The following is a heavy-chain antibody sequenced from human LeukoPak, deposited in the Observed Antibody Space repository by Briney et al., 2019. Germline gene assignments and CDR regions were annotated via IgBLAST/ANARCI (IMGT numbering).Heavy chain of an antibody. D-gene: IGHD5-24*01. CDR1: GFTFSSYS. V-gene: IGHV3-21*01. CDR2: ISSSSSYI. Sequence: GGSLRLSCAASGFTFSSYSMNWVRQAPGKGLEWVSSISSSSSYIYYADSVKGRFTISRDNAKNSLYLQMNSLRAEDTAVYYCARDTVEMATIYAFDYWGQGTLVTVSS. J-gene: IGHJ4*02. CDR3: ARDTVEMATIYAFDY.